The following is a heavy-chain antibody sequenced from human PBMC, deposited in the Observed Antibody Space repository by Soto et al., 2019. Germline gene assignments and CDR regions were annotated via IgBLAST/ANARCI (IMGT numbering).Heavy chain of an antibody. CDR1: GYTLTELS. J-gene: IGHJ4*02. D-gene: IGHD3-22*01. Sequence: ASVKVSCKISGYTLTELSMHWVRQAPGKGLEWMGGFDPEDGETIYAQKFQGRVTMTEDTSTDTAYMELSSLRSEDTAVYYCASRYYYDSSGYYYYWGQGTLVTVSS. V-gene: IGHV1-24*01. CDR2: FDPEDGET. CDR3: ASRYYYDSSGYYYY.